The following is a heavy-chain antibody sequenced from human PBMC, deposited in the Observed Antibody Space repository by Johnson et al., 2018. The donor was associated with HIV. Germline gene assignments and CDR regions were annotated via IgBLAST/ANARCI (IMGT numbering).Heavy chain of an antibody. D-gene: IGHD1-26*01. CDR1: GFTFSSYA. J-gene: IGHJ3*02. CDR2: ISYDGSNK. V-gene: IGHV3-30*14. CDR3: ARDSPPWGARGWLDAVDI. Sequence: QVQLVESGGGLVKPGGSLRLSCAASGFTFSSYAMHWVRQAPGKGLEWVAVISYDGSNKYYADSVKGRFTISRDNSKNTLYLQMNSLRAEDTAVYYCARDSPPWGARGWLDAVDIWGQGTMVTVSS.